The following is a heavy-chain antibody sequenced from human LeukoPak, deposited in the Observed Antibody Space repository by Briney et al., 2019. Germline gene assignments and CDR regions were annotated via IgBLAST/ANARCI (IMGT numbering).Heavy chain of an antibody. J-gene: IGHJ4*02. Sequence: PGRSLRLSCAASGFTFSRYWMNWVRQAPGKGLEWVANIKQDGSEKYYVDSVKGRFTISRDNAKNSLYLQLNSLGAEDTAVYYCAGGSGWLIDSWGQGTLVTVSS. D-gene: IGHD6-19*01. V-gene: IGHV3-7*04. CDR1: GFTFSRYW. CDR3: AGGSGWLIDS. CDR2: IKQDGSEK.